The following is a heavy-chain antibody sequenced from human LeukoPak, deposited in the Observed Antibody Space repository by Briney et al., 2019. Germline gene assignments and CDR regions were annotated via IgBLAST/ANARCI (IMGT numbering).Heavy chain of an antibody. CDR3: ARYSSSSFDY. D-gene: IGHD6-6*01. Sequence: GGSLRLSCAASGFTFSSYTMYWVRQAPGKGLEYVSGISNHGGGTYANSVKGRFTISRDNSKNTLYLQMGSLRAEDMAVYYCARYSSSSFDYWGQGTLVTVSS. V-gene: IGHV3-64*01. CDR2: ISNHGGGT. J-gene: IGHJ4*02. CDR1: GFTFSSYT.